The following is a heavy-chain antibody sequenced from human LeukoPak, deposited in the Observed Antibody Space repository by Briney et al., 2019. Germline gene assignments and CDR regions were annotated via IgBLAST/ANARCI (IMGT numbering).Heavy chain of an antibody. J-gene: IGHJ6*02. Sequence: GASVKVSCKASGYTFTGYYMHWVRQAPGQGLEWMGWINPNSGGTNYAQKFQGRVTMTRDTSISTAYMELSRLRSDDTAVYYCARAGIAVAGGYYYYYYGMDVWGQGTTVTVSS. CDR2: INPNSGGT. CDR1: GYTFTGYY. CDR3: ARAGIAVAGGYYYYYYGMDV. D-gene: IGHD6-19*01. V-gene: IGHV1-2*02.